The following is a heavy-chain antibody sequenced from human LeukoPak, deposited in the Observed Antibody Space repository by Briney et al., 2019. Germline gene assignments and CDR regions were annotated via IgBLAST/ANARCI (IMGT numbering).Heavy chain of an antibody. J-gene: IGHJ4*02. CDR3: ARLPTTVEYYFDY. V-gene: IGHV4-39*01. CDR2: IYYSGST. CDR1: GGSISSSSYY. Sequence: PSETLSLTCTVCGGSISSSSYYWGWIRQPRGKGLEWIVSIYYSGSTYYNPSLKSRVTISVDTSKNQFSLKLSSVTAADRAVYYCARLPTTVEYYFDYWGQGTLVTVSS. D-gene: IGHD4-23*01.